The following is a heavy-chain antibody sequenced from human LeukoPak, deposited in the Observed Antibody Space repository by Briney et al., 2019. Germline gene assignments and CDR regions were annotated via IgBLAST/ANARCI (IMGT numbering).Heavy chain of an antibody. CDR1: GFIFSSYA. D-gene: IGHD4/OR15-4a*01. Sequence: GSLRLSCSASGFIFSSYAMHWVRQAPGKGLGFVSGISSSGGSTYYADSVKARFTMSRDNSKNALYLQVSSLRAEDTAVYYCVKRLNNYFDYWGQGTLVTVSS. V-gene: IGHV3-64D*06. J-gene: IGHJ4*02. CDR2: ISSSGGST. CDR3: VKRLNNYFDY.